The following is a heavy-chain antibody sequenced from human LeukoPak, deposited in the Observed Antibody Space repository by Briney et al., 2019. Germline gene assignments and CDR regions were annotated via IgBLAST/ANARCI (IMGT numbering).Heavy chain of an antibody. J-gene: IGHJ6*02. D-gene: IGHD2-21*02. Sequence: GGSLRLSCEASGFSFSDYYTTWIRQAPGEGLEWVSYISSGGDSTSYAESLEGRFTISRDNAKKSLYLRLNSLRPEDTAIYYCVRATEGGAMDVWGQGTTVTVSS. CDR3: VRATEGGAMDV. CDR2: ISSGGDST. V-gene: IGHV3-11*05. CDR1: GFSFSDYY.